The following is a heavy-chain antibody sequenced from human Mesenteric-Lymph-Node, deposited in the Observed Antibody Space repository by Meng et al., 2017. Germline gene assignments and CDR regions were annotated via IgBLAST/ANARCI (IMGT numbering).Heavy chain of an antibody. D-gene: IGHD3-10*01. V-gene: IGHV3-64*01. CDR2: ISSNGGST. J-gene: IGHJ3*02. CDR3: SRVDSDELWFGELLYFPAARAFDI. Sequence: GESLMISCAASGFTFSSYAMHWVRQALGKGLEYVSAISSNGGSTYYANSVKGRFTISRDNSKNTLYLQMGSLRAEDMAVYYCSRVDSDELWFGELLYFPAARAFDIWGQGTMVTVSS. CDR1: GFTFSSYA.